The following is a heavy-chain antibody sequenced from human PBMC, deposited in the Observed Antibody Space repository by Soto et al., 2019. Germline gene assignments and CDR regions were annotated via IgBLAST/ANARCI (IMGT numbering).Heavy chain of an antibody. V-gene: IGHV4-34*01. CDR3: ARGFPKYSTGWYYFDY. CDR2: INQSGST. Sequence: PSETLSLTCAVYGGSFSDYCWSWIRQPPGKGLEWIGEINQSGSTNYNPSLKSRVTISVDTSKNQFSLKLNSVTAADTAVYYCARGFPKYSTGWYYFDYWGQGRLVTVSS. CDR1: GGSFSDYC. D-gene: IGHD6-19*01. J-gene: IGHJ4*02.